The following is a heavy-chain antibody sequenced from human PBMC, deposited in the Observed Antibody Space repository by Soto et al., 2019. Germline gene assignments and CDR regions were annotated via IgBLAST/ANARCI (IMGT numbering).Heavy chain of an antibody. V-gene: IGHV1-46*03. D-gene: IGHD6-13*01. Sequence: ASVKVSCKASGYTFTSYYMHWVRHAPGPGLEWMGIINPSGGSTSYAQKFQGRVTMTRDTSTSTVYMELSSLRSEDTAVYYCARTGRGDSSWYYYYYYMDVWGKGTTVTVSS. CDR1: GYTFTSYY. CDR3: ARTGRGDSSWYYYYYYMDV. CDR2: INPSGGST. J-gene: IGHJ6*03.